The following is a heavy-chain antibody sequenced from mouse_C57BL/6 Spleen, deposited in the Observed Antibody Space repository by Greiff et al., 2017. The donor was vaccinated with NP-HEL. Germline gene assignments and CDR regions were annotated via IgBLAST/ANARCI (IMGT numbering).Heavy chain of an antibody. D-gene: IGHD2-4*01. Sequence: QVQLQQPGAELVMPGASVKLSCKASGYTFTSYWMHWVKQRPGQGLEWIGEIDPSDSYTNYNQKFNGKSTLTVDKSSSTAYMQLSSLTAEDSAVYYCARSGLAIDYDGGFAYWGQGTLVTVSA. J-gene: IGHJ3*01. V-gene: IGHV1-69*01. CDR1: GYTFTSYW. CDR3: ARSGLAIDYDGGFAY. CDR2: IDPSDSYT.